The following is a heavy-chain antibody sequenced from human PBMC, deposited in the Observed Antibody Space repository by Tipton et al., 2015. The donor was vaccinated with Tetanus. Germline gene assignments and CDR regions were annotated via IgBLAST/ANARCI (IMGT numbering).Heavy chain of an antibody. CDR2: LWFDGGDE. V-gene: IGHV3-33*08. CDR1: GFTFSSDW. J-gene: IGHJ6*02. D-gene: IGHD2-15*01. Sequence: SLRLSCAASGFTFSSDWMHWVRQAPGKGLEWVAVLWFDGGDEYYADSVKGRFTISRDNSKNTVYLQMNSLRAEDTAVYYCARELDCSGGGCYSYGLDVWGQGTTVTVSS. CDR3: ARELDCSGGGCYSYGLDV.